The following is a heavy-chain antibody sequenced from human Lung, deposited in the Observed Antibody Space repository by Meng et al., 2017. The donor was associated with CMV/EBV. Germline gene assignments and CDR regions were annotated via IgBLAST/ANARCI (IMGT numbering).Heavy chain of an antibody. V-gene: IGHV1-46*01. CDR1: GYTFTSYY. CDR2: INPSGGST. D-gene: IGHD1-26*01. Sequence: ASVKVSCKASGYTFTSYYMHWVRQAPGQGLEWMGIINPSGGSTSYAQKFQGRVTMTRDTSTGTVYMELSSLRSEDTAVYYCARDSGSRNFDYWGQGTLVTVSS. CDR3: ARDSGSRNFDY. J-gene: IGHJ4*02.